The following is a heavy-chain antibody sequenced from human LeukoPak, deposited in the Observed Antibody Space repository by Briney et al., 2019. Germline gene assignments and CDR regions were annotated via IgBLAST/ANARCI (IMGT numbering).Heavy chain of an antibody. D-gene: IGHD1-26*01. CDR1: GYTFTSYY. V-gene: IGHV1-46*01. CDR2: ISPSGGST. J-gene: IGHJ4*02. Sequence: ASVKVSCKASGYTFTSYYMHWVRQAPGQGLEWMGIISPSGGSTSYVQKFQGRVTITRNTSISTAYMELSSLRSEDTAVYYCARGEEVGASPGGYWGQGTLVTVSS. CDR3: ARGEEVGASPGGY.